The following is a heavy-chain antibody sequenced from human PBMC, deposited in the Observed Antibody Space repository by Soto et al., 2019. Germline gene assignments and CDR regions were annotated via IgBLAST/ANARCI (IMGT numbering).Heavy chain of an antibody. J-gene: IGHJ4*02. D-gene: IGHD3-3*01. CDR2: IYYSGST. Sequence: SETLSLTCTVSGGSISSGGYYWSWIRQHPGKGLEWIGYIYYSGSTYYNPSLKSRVTISVDTSKNQFSLKLSSVTAADTAVYYCARRGYYDFWSGYYTLSYFDYWGQGTLVTVPQ. CDR3: ARRGYYDFWSGYYTLSYFDY. CDR1: GGSISSGGYY. V-gene: IGHV4-39*01.